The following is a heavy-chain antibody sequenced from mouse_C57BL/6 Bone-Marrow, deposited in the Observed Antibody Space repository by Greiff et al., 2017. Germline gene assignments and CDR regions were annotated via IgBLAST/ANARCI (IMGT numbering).Heavy chain of an antibody. CDR2: INPSNGGT. CDR1: GYTFTSYW. V-gene: IGHV1-53*01. Sequence: QVQLQQSGTELVKPGASVKLSCKASGYTFTSYWMHWVKQRPGQGLEWIGNINPSNGGTNYNEKFKSKATLTVDKSSSTAYMQLSSLTSEDSAVYYCARNWENYYGSSPLVWGTGTTVTVSS. D-gene: IGHD1-1*01. CDR3: ARNWENYYGSSPLV. J-gene: IGHJ1*03.